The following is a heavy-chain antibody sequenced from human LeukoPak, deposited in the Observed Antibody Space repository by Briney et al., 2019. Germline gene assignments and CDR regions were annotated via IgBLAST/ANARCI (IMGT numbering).Heavy chain of an antibody. V-gene: IGHV1-69*01. Sequence: SVKVSCKASGGTFSSYAISWVRQAPGQGLEWMGGIVPIFGTANYAQKFQGRVTITADESTSTAYMELSSLRSEDTAVYYCASAGDSQRDFYYYYGMDVWGQGTTVTVSS. CDR2: IVPIFGTA. J-gene: IGHJ6*02. D-gene: IGHD4-17*01. CDR1: GGTFSSYA. CDR3: ASAGDSQRDFYYYYGMDV.